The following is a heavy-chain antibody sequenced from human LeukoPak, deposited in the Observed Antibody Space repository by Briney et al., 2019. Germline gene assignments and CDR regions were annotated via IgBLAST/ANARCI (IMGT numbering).Heavy chain of an antibody. CDR1: GGAISSGSYY. CDR3: ARAPGTTLMDFDY. J-gene: IGHJ4*02. Sequence: SETLSLTCTVSGGAISSGSYYWSWIRQPAGKGLEWIGRIYSSGSTNYNPSLKSRVTISVDTSKNQFSLKLSSVTAADTAVYYCARAPGTTLMDFDYWGQGTLVTVSS. CDR2: IYSSGST. V-gene: IGHV4-61*02. D-gene: IGHD1-7*01.